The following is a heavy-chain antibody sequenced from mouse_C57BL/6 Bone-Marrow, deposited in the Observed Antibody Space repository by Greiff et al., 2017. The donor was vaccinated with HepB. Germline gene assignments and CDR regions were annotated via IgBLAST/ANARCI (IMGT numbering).Heavy chain of an antibody. J-gene: IGHJ3*01. CDR3: ARGHYYGSSSFAY. V-gene: IGHV3-1*01. CDR1: GYSITSGYD. Sequence: EVKVEESGPGMVKPSQSLSLTCTVTGYSITSGYDWHWIRHFPGNKLEWMGYISYSGSTNYNPSLKSRISITHDTSKNHFFLKLNSVTTEDTATYYCARGHYYGSSSFAYWGQGTLVTVSA. D-gene: IGHD1-1*01. CDR2: ISYSGST.